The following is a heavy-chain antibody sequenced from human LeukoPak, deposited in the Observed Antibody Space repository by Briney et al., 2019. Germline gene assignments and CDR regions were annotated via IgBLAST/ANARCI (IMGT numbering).Heavy chain of an antibody. J-gene: IGHJ4*02. CDR1: GGTFSSYA. Sequence: ASVKVSCKASGGTFSSYAISWVRQAPGQGLEWMGWISAYNGNTNYAQKLQGRVTMTTDTSTSTAYMELRSLRSDDTAVYYCARAYEIRGVSFDYWGQGTLVTVSS. D-gene: IGHD3-10*01. CDR2: ISAYNGNT. V-gene: IGHV1-18*01. CDR3: ARAYEIRGVSFDY.